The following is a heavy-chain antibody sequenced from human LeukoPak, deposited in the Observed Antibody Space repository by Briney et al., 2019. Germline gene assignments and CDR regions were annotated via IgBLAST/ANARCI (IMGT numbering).Heavy chain of an antibody. Sequence: PGGAPRLSRTPPGFTLGTHSMHRGRQGPHRGLGWGALLQCDGGNKQYADSVKGRFTNSRDNSENSLYLQMNSLRTEDTALYYCAKDIRSELLWFGESPPGPSFDYWGQGTLVTVSS. CDR3: AKDIRSELLWFGESPPGPSFDY. CDR1: GFTLGTHS. V-gene: IGHV3-30*02. J-gene: IGHJ4*02. CDR2: LQCDGGNK. D-gene: IGHD3-10*01.